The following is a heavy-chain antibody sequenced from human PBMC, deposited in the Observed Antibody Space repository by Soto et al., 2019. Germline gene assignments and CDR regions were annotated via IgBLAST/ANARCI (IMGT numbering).Heavy chain of an antibody. D-gene: IGHD2-15*01. CDR2: INHSGST. CDR1: GGSFSGYY. J-gene: IGHJ5*02. CDR3: ARGQDCSGGSCYSGWFDP. Sequence: QVQLQQWGAGLLKPSETLSLTCAVYGGSFSGYYWSWIRQPPGKGLEWIGEINHSGSTNYNPSLKSRVTISVDTSKNQFSLKLSSVTAADTAVYYCARGQDCSGGSCYSGWFDPWGQGTLVTVSS. V-gene: IGHV4-34*01.